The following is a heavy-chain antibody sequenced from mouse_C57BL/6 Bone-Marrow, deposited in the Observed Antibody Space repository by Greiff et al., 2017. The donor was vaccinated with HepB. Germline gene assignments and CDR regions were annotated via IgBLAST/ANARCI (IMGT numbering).Heavy chain of an antibody. Sequence: EVQLQQSGPELVKPGDSVKISCKASGYSFTGYFMNWVMQSHGKSLEWIGRINPYNGDTFYNQKFKGKATLTVDKSSSTAHMELRSLTSEDSAVYYCARFLYYGSSPWYFDVWGTGTTVTVSS. CDR1: GYSFTGYF. V-gene: IGHV1-20*01. D-gene: IGHD1-1*01. CDR2: INPYNGDT. CDR3: ARFLYYGSSPWYFDV. J-gene: IGHJ1*03.